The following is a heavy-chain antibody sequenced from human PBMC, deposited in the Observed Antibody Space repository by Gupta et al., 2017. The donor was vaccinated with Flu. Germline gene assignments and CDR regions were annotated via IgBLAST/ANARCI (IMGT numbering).Heavy chain of an antibody. Sequence: QVQLVQSGAEVKKPGSLVKVSCKASGVTFSTYAINWVRQAPGQGLEWMGGIIPVFGPTNYAQKFQSRVTITADESTSTAYMEISSLRSEDTAVYYCARKGGGHCSGGSCYSFDFWGQGTLVTVSS. CDR3: ARKGGGHCSGGSCYSFDF. J-gene: IGHJ4*02. CDR2: IIPVFGPT. CDR1: GVTFSTYA. V-gene: IGHV1-69*01. D-gene: IGHD2-15*01.